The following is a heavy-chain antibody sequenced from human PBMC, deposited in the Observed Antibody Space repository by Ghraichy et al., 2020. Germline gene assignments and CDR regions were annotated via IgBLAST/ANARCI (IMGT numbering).Heavy chain of an antibody. CDR3: AKDLMSYLGTLHSLDRDY. CDR2: ISGSGGST. J-gene: IGHJ4*02. V-gene: IGHV3-23*01. Sequence: GGSLRLSCAASGFTFSSYAMSWVRQAPGKGLEWVSAISGSGGSTYYADSVKGRFTISRDNSKNTLYLQMNSLRAEDTAVYYCAKDLMSYLGTLHSLDRDYWGQGTLVTVSS. D-gene: IGHD3-16*01. CDR1: GFTFSSYA.